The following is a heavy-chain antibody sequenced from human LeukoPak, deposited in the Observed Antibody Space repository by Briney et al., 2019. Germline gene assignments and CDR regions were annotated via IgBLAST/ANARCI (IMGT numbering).Heavy chain of an antibody. CDR1: GFIFSNYA. CDR3: TRGGRGVRGWGRVEQSTSWFDS. V-gene: IGHV3-23*01. CDR2: ISGSGGTI. J-gene: IGHJ5*01. Sequence: TGGSLRLSFAAAGFIFSNYAMTWVRQAPGKGLEWVSAISGSGGTIYYADSVKGRFTISRDNAKNSLYLQMNSLRADDTAVYFCTRGGRGVRGWGRVEQSTSWFDSWGQGTMVTVTS. D-gene: IGHD3-10*01.